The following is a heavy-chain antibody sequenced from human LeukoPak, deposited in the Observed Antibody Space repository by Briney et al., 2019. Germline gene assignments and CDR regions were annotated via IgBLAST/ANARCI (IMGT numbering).Heavy chain of an antibody. J-gene: IGHJ4*02. CDR2: IYYSGST. V-gene: IGHV4-39*07. CDR3: ARVYFYYFDY. D-gene: IGHD3-3*01. Sequence: SETLSLTCTVSGGSISSSSYYWGWIRQPPGKGLEWIGSIYYSGSTYYNPSLKSRVTISVDTSKNQFSLKLSSMTAADTAVYYCARVYFYYFDYWGQGTLVTVSS. CDR1: GGSISSSSYY.